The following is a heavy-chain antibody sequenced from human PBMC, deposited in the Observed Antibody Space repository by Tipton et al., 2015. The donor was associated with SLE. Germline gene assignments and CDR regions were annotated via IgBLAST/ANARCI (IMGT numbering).Heavy chain of an antibody. V-gene: IGHV4-34*01. Sequence: TLSLTCAVYGGSFSGYYWSWIRQLPGKGLEWIGEINHSGSTNYNPSLKSRVTISVDTSKNQFSLKLSSVTAADTAVYYCARGSSLAAFDIWGQGTMVTVSS. J-gene: IGHJ3*02. CDR3: ARGSSLAAFDI. CDR1: GGSFSGYY. CDR2: INHSGST.